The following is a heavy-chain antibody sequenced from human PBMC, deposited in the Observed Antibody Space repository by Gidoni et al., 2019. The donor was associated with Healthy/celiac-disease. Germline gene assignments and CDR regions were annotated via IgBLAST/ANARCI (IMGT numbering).Heavy chain of an antibody. Sequence: EVQLVESGGVVVQPGGSLSLSCAASGFTFDDYTMHWVRQAPGKGLEWVSLISWDGVSTYYADSVKGRFTISRDNSKNSLYLQMNSLRTEDTALYYCAKDIGYCSGGSCPPGRSWGFDPWGQGTLVTVSS. D-gene: IGHD2-15*01. V-gene: IGHV3-43*01. CDR1: GFTFDDYT. CDR3: AKDIGYCSGGSCPPGRSWGFDP. J-gene: IGHJ5*02. CDR2: ISWDGVST.